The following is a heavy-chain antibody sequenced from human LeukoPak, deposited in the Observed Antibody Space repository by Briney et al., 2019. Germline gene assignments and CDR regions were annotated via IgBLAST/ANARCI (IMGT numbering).Heavy chain of an antibody. D-gene: IGHD1-26*01. J-gene: IGHJ4*02. CDR2: INHSGST. V-gene: IGHV4-34*01. Sequence: PSETLSLTCAVYGGSFSGYHWSWIRQPPGKGLEWIGEINHSGSTNYNPSLKSRVTISVDTSKNQFSLKLSSVTAADTAVYYCARGRAIGYWGQGTLVTVSS. CDR3: ARGRAIGY. CDR1: GGSFSGYH.